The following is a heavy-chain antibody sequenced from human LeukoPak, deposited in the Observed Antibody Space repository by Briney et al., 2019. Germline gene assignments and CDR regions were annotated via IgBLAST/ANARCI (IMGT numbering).Heavy chain of an antibody. Sequence: GGSLRLSCVASGFIFSGYGMHWVRQAPGRGLEWVAVIWYDGSNKYYADSVKGRFTISRDNAKNSLYLQMNSLRAEDTAVYYCARVGYSYGLDYFDYWGQGNLVTVSS. J-gene: IGHJ4*02. CDR1: GFIFSGYG. V-gene: IGHV3-33*01. CDR3: ARVGYSYGLDYFDY. CDR2: IWYDGSNK. D-gene: IGHD5-18*01.